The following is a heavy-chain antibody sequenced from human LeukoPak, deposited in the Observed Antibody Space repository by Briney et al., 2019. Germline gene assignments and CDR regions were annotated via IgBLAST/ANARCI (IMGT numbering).Heavy chain of an antibody. CDR1: GFTFSNYW. CDR3: ARGSMHIYHLYTDY. J-gene: IGHJ4*02. D-gene: IGHD3-16*02. Sequence: GGSLRLSCATSGFTFSNYWVSWFRQAPGQGLEWVASIKQDGSERYYVDSVKGRFTISRDNAKNSLFLQLSSLRVEDTAVYYCARGSMHIYHLYTDYWGQGTLVTVSS. CDR2: IKQDGSER. V-gene: IGHV3-7*01.